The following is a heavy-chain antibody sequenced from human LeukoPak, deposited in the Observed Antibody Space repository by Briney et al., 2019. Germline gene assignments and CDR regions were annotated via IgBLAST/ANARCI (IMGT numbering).Heavy chain of an antibody. CDR2: INPNSGGT. V-gene: IGHV1-2*06. D-gene: IGHD2-15*01. Sequence: AAVKVSCKASGYTFTGYYMHWVRQAPGQGLEWMGRINPNSGGTNYAQKFQGRVTMTRDTSISTVYMEVSRLRSDDTAVYSCARDTGLFCSDGSCYSMDYWGQGTLVTVSS. CDR3: ARDTGLFCSDGSCYSMDY. J-gene: IGHJ4*02. CDR1: GYTFTGYY.